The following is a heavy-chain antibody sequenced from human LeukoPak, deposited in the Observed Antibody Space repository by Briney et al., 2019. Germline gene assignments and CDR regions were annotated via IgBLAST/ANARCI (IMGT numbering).Heavy chain of an antibody. V-gene: IGHV3-30*02. Sequence: GGSLRLSCAASGFSFSSNDMHWVRQAPGKGLEGVAFIRYDGSHEHYIESVKGRFTVSRDNSKNTLYLQMNSLRVDDTAVYFCAKEVRVVTAILYFDHWGQGSLVTVSS. D-gene: IGHD2-21*02. CDR3: AKEVRVVTAILYFDH. J-gene: IGHJ4*01. CDR2: IRYDGSHE. CDR1: GFSFSSND.